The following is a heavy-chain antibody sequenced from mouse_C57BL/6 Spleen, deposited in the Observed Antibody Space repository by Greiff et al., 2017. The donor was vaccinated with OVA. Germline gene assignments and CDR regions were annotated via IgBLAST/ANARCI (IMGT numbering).Heavy chain of an antibody. J-gene: IGHJ3*01. V-gene: IGHV1-75*01. D-gene: IGHD2-4*01. CDR1: GYTFTDYY. CDR3: ARGTYYDYDGWFAY. CDR2: IFPGCGST. Sequence: VQLQESGPELVKPGASVKISCKASGYTFTDYYINWVKQRPGQGLEWIGWIFPGCGSTYYNEQFMGKATLTVDKSSSTAYMLLSSLTSEGSAVYFCARGTYYDYDGWFAYWGQGTLVTVSA.